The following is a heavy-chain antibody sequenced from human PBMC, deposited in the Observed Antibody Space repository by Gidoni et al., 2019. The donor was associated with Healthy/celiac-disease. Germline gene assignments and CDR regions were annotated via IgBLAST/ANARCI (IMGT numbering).Heavy chain of an antibody. V-gene: IGHV3-30-3*01. CDR1: GFTFSSYA. J-gene: IGHJ3*02. CDR2: ISYDGSNK. Sequence: QVQLVESGGGVVQPGRSLRLSCAASGFTFSSYAMHWVRQAPGKGLEWVAVISYDGSNKYYADSVKGRFTISRDNSKNTLYLQMNSLRAEDTAVYYCARDRMAPGAFDIWGQGTMVTVSS. CDR3: ARDRMAPGAFDI.